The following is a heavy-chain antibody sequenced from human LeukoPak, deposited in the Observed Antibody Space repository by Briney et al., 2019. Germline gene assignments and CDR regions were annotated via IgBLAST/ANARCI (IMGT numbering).Heavy chain of an antibody. CDR2: INPNSGGT. V-gene: IGHV1-2*02. CDR1: GYTFTAYY. Sequence: ASVKVSCKASGYTFTAYYMHWMRQAPGQGLEWMGCINPNSGGTNYAQKFQGRVTLTRDTSISTAYMELSSLRSEDTAVYYCARGRDTVTFSFLAYYGMDVWGQGTTVTVSS. CDR3: ARGRDTVTFSFLAYYGMDV. D-gene: IGHD4-17*01. J-gene: IGHJ6*02.